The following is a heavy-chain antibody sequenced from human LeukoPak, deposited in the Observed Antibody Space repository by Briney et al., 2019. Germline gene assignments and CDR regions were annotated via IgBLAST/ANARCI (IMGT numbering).Heavy chain of an antibody. J-gene: IGHJ4*02. CDR3: ARGRGDYYGSGSYYIDY. CDR2: IYSGGST. D-gene: IGHD3-10*01. V-gene: IGHV3-53*01. Sequence: PGGSLRLSCAASGFTVSSNYMSWVRQAPGKGLEGVSVIYSGGSTYYADSVKGRFTIPRDNSKNTLYLQMNSLRAEDTAVYYCARGRGDYYGSGSYYIDYWGQGTLVTVSS. CDR1: GFTVSSNY.